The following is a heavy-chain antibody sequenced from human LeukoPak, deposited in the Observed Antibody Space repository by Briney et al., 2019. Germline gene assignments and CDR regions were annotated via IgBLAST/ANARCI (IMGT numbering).Heavy chain of an antibody. D-gene: IGHD3-10*01. CDR3: ARHVMPDYYGSGSLFDY. CDR1: GGSITSYY. J-gene: IGHJ4*02. V-gene: IGHV4-4*07. Sequence: SETLSLTCTVSGGSITSYYWSWIRQPAGKGLEWIGRVYTSGSTNYNPSLKSRVTMSVDTSKNQFSLKLSSVTAADTAVYYCARHVMPDYYGSGSLFDYWGQGTLVTVSS. CDR2: VYTSGST.